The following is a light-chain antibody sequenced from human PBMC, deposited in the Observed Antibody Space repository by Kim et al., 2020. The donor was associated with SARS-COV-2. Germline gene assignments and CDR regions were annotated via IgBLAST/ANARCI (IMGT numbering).Light chain of an antibody. CDR2: GAS. J-gene: IGKJ4*01. Sequence: DTVMTQSPATLSVSPGERATLSCRASQTVGGNLAWYQQKPGQAPRLLIYGASTRATGIPARFSGSGSGTEFSLTISSLQSEDFAVYYCQQYNDWPPLTFGGGTKVDIK. CDR3: QQYNDWPPLT. V-gene: IGKV3D-15*01. CDR1: QTVGGN.